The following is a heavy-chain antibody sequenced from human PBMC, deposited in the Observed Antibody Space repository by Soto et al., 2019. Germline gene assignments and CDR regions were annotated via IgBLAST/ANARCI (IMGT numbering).Heavy chain of an antibody. Sequence: EVQLLESGGGLVQPGGSLRLSCAASGFPFSNYGMTWVRQAPGKGLEWVSVISGSGGSKYYADSVKGRFTISRDNSGNTLDLQMNSLRAEDTALYYCAKGPPVGANSWYFDPWGQGTLVTVSS. V-gene: IGHV3-23*01. CDR1: GFPFSNYG. D-gene: IGHD1-26*01. J-gene: IGHJ5*02. CDR2: ISGSGGSK. CDR3: AKGPPVGANSWYFDP.